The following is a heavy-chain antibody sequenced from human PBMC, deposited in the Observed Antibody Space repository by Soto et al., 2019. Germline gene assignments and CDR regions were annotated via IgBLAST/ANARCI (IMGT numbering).Heavy chain of an antibody. J-gene: IGHJ6*02. V-gene: IGHV1-18*01. D-gene: IGHD2-2*01. CDR3: ARLGCSSTSCYGYYYGMDV. CDR1: GYTFTSYG. CDR2: ICAYNGNT. Sequence: ASVKVSCKASGYTFTSYGISWVRQAPGQGLEWMGWICAYNGNTNYAQKLQGRVTMTTDTSTSTAYMELRSLRSDDTAVYYCARLGCSSTSCYGYYYGMDVWGQGTTVTVSS.